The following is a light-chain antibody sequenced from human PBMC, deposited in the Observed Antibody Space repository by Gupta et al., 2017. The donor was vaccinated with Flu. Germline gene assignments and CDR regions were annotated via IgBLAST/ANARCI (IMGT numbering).Light chain of an antibody. J-gene: IGKJ1*01. CDR3: HQYGTSPQT. Sequence: ENVLMQSPGTLSLSPGERATLSCRAGQSVSSNYLAWYRLKPGQAPRLLIYGASSRAPGIPDRFSGSGSGTDFTLTISRLEPEDFAVYYCHQYGTSPQTFGQGTKVDIE. V-gene: IGKV3-20*01. CDR2: GAS. CDR1: QSVSSNY.